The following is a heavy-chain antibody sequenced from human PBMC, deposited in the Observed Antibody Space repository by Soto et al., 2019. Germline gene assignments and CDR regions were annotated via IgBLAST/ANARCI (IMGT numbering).Heavy chain of an antibody. J-gene: IGHJ3*02. CDR1: GFTFSSYA. CDR2: ISGSGGST. Sequence: EVQLLESGGGLVQPGGSLRLSCAASGFTFSSYAMSWVRQAPGKGLEWVSAISGSGGSTYYADSVKGRFTISRDNSKNTLYLQMNSMRAEDTAVYYCVLSGWYLSANAFDIWGQGTMVTVSS. D-gene: IGHD6-19*01. CDR3: VLSGWYLSANAFDI. V-gene: IGHV3-23*01.